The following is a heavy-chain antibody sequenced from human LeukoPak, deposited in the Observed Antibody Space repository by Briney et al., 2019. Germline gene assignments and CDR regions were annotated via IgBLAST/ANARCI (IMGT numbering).Heavy chain of an antibody. CDR2: ISGSGGRT. J-gene: IGHJ4*02. Sequence: GGSLRLSCAASGFTFNNYAMSWVRQAPGKGLEWVSGISGSGGRTYYADSVQGRFTISRDNSKNTLYLQMNSLRAEDTTVYYCARAQNYYDSSGYYFWGQGTLVTVSS. CDR3: ARAQNYYDSSGYYF. D-gene: IGHD3-22*01. V-gene: IGHV3-23*01. CDR1: GFTFNNYA.